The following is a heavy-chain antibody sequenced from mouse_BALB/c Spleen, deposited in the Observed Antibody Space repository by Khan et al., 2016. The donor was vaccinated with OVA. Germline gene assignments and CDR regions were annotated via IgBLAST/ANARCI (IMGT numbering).Heavy chain of an antibody. D-gene: IGHD2-3*01. J-gene: IGHJ3*01. CDR2: IRLKSNNYAT. CDR3: SRPGGYYAWFAY. CDR1: GFTFSNFW. V-gene: IGHV6-6*02. Sequence: EVKLEVSGGGLVQPGGSMKLSCVASGFTFSNFWMNWVRQSPEKGLEWVAEIRLKSNNYATHYAESVKGRFTISRDDSKSSVYLQMNNLRAEDTGSYYWSRPGGYYAWFAYWGQGTLVTVSA.